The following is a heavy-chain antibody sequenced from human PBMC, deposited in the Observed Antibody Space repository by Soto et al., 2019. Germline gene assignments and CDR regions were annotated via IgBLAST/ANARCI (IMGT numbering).Heavy chain of an antibody. D-gene: IGHD3-10*01. J-gene: IGHJ4*02. Sequence: PSETLSLTCTVSGGSISSSSYYWGWIRQPPGKGMEWIGSFYYSGSTYYNPSLKSRVTISVDTSKNQFSLKLSSVTAADTAVYYCARLARIRDYYGSGSYYSIRYYFGYWGQGTLVTVSS. CDR1: GGSISSSSYY. V-gene: IGHV4-39*01. CDR2: FYYSGST. CDR3: ARLARIRDYYGSGSYYSIRYYFGY.